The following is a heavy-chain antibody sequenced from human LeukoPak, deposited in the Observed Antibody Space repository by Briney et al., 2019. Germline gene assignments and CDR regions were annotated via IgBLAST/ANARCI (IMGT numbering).Heavy chain of an antibody. D-gene: IGHD3-3*01. J-gene: IGHJ4*02. CDR1: GFTFSNYW. CDR2: IKYDGSAT. CDR3: VSGSLQSGYNFDY. V-gene: IGHV3-74*01. Sequence: GGSLRLSCAASGFTFSNYWMHWIRRVPGKGLVWVSHIKYDGSATNYADSVKGRFTISRDNAKNPLYVQMNSLRAEDTAVYYCVSGSLQSGYNFDYWGQGALVTVSS.